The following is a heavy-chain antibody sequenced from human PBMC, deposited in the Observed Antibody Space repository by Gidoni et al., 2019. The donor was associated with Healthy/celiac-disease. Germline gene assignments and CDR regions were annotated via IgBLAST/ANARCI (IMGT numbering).Heavy chain of an antibody. CDR1: GGSFSGYY. J-gene: IGHJ3*02. V-gene: IGHV4-34*01. CDR2: INHSGST. CDR3: ASPFRGYGGPSDAFDI. Sequence: QVQLQQWGAGLLKPSETLSLPCAVYGGSFSGYYWSWIRQPPGKGLEWIGEINHSGSTNYNPSLKSRVTISVDTSKNQFSLKLSSVTAADTAVYYCASPFRGYGGPSDAFDIWGQGTMVTVSS. D-gene: IGHD4-17*01.